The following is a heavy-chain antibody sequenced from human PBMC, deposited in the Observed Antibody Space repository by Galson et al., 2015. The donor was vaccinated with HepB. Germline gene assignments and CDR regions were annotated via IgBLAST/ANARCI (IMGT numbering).Heavy chain of an antibody. V-gene: IGHV1-3*01. CDR3: AREGGEYSSGWYRDHWFDP. CDR1: GYTFTSYA. Sequence: SVKVSCKASGYTFTSYAMHWVRQAPGQRLEWMGWINAGNGNTKYSQKFQGRVTITRDTSASTAYMELSSLRSEDTAVYYCAREGGEYSSGWYRDHWFDPWGQGTLVTVSS. J-gene: IGHJ5*02. CDR2: INAGNGNT. D-gene: IGHD6-19*01.